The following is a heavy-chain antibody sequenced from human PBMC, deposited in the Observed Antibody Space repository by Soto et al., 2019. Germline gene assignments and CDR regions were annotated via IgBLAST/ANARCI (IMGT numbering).Heavy chain of an antibody. Sequence: QITLKESGPPLVKPTQTLTLTCTFSGFSLSTSGVAVGWIRQPPGKALEWLALIYWDDDKRYSPSLKSRLTVTNDTSKNQVVLTMTNMDPVDTGTYYGAQFIVMVRGVSYEVWFDSWGQGTLVTVSS. CDR3: AQFIVMVRGVSYEVWFDS. V-gene: IGHV2-5*02. CDR2: IYWDDDK. D-gene: IGHD3-10*01. CDR1: GFSLSTSGVA. J-gene: IGHJ5*01.